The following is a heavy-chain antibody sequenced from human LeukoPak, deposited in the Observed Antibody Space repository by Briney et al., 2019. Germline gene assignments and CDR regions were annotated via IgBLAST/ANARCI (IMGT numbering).Heavy chain of an antibody. J-gene: IGHJ4*02. V-gene: IGHV4-39*01. CDR3: ARRIGASIAVAGQFDY. Sequence: SETLSLTCTVSGGSISSSSYYWGWIRQPPGKGLEWIGSIYCSGSTYYNPSLKSRVTISVDTSKNQFSLKLSSVTAADTAVYYCARRIGASIAVAGQFDYWGQGTLVTVSS. CDR2: IYCSGST. CDR1: GGSISSSSYY. D-gene: IGHD6-19*01.